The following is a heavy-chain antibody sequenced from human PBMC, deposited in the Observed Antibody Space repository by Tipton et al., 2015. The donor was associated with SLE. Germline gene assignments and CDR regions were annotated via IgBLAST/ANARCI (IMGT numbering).Heavy chain of an antibody. D-gene: IGHD1-26*01. V-gene: IGHV4-59*01. CDR3: AREYSGSPLGY. J-gene: IGHJ4*02. CDR1: GGSISGYY. CDR2: IYMYSSVSS. Sequence: LRLSCTVSGGSISGYYWSWIRQPPGKGLDWIGYIYMYSSVSSNYNPSLKSRVTISLDTSKNQFSLRVNSVTPADTAVYYCAREYSGSPLGYWGQGTLVTVSS.